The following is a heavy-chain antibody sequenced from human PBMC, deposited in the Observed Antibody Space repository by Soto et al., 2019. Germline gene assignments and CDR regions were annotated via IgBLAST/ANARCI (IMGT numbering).Heavy chain of an antibody. Sequence: QVQLVQSGAEVKKPGSSVKVSCKASGGTFSSYAISWVRQAPGQGLEWMGGIIPIFGTANYAQKFQGRVTITADESTSTAYMELSSLRSEDTAVYYCARGKDDGDAGGVRYYYYYYGMDVWGQGTTVTVSS. J-gene: IGHJ6*02. CDR1: GGTFSSYA. D-gene: IGHD4-17*01. CDR3: ARGKDDGDAGGVRYYYYYYGMDV. CDR2: IIPIFGTA. V-gene: IGHV1-69*12.